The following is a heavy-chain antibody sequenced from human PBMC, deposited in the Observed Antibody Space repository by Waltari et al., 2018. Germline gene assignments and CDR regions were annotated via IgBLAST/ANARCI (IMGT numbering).Heavy chain of an antibody. V-gene: IGHV3-7*01. Sequence: EVQLVESGGGFVQPGGSLRLSCAASGFTFSSYWMRWVRQAPGKGLEWVANIKQDGREKYYVDSVKGRFTISRDNAKNSLYLQMNSLRAEDTAVYYCARGPRGYWYFDLWGRGTLVTVSS. CDR3: ARGPRGYWYFDL. CDR2: IKQDGREK. J-gene: IGHJ2*01. CDR1: GFTFSSYW.